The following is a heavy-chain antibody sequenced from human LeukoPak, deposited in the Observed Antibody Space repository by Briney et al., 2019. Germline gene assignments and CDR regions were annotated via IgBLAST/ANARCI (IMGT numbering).Heavy chain of an antibody. CDR3: AREPKVSSSWYIEYFQH. D-gene: IGHD6-13*01. J-gene: IGHJ1*01. CDR2: IYYSGST. V-gene: IGHV4-30-4*01. Sequence: PSETLSLTCTVSGGSISSGDYYWSWIRQPPGKGLGWIGYIYYSGSTYYNPSLKSRVTISVDTSKNQFSLKLSSVTAADTAVYYCAREPKVSSSWYIEYFQHWGQGTLVTVSS. CDR1: GGSISSGDYY.